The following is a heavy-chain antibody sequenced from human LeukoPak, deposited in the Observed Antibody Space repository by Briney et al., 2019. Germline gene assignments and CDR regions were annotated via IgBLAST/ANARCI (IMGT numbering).Heavy chain of an antibody. CDR2: ISSSGSTK. V-gene: IGHV3-48*01. D-gene: IGHD2/OR15-2a*01. J-gene: IGHJ4*02. CDR3: ARGGLSIMGY. CDR1: GFTFRNYG. Sequence: GGSLRLSCAASGFTFRNYGMNWVRQAPGKGLEWVSYISSSGSTKYYADSVKGRFTISRDNARNSLYLQMNSLRAEDTAVYFCARGGLSIMGYWGQGTLVTVSS.